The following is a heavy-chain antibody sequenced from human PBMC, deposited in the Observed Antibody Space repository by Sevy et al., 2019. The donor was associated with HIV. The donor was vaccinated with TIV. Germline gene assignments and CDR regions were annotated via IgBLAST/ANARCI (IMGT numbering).Heavy chain of an antibody. J-gene: IGHJ6*03. CDR1: GFTFSGSA. V-gene: IGHV3-73*01. Sequence: GSLSLSCAASGFTFSGSAMHWVRQSSGKGLEWVGRIRSKANSYATAYAASVKGRFTISRDDSKNTAYLQMNSLKTDDTAVYYCTSEYSTSVCMDVWGKGTTVTVSS. CDR3: TSEYSTSVCMDV. CDR2: IRSKANSYAT. D-gene: IGHD6-6*01.